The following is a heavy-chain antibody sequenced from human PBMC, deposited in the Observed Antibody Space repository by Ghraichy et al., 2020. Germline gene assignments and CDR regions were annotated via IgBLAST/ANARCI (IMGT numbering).Heavy chain of an antibody. Sequence: ASVKVSCKASGYTFTGYYMHWVRQAPGQGLEWMGWINPNSGGTNYAQKFQGRVTMTRDTSISTAYMELSRLRSDDTAVYYCAAIMYNWNDDQGRVSNYYYYYMDVWGKGTTVTVSS. V-gene: IGHV1-2*02. CDR2: INPNSGGT. D-gene: IGHD1-1*01. CDR1: GYTFTGYY. CDR3: AAIMYNWNDDQGRVSNYYYYYMDV. J-gene: IGHJ6*03.